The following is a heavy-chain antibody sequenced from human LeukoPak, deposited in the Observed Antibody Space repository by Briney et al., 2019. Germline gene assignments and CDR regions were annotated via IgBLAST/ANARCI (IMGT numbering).Heavy chain of an antibody. CDR1: GGSISGYY. V-gene: IGHV4-4*07. D-gene: IGHD6-19*01. CDR3: ARGPRSSDWYSIDY. Sequence: SETLSLTCIVSGGSISGYYWGWIRQPAGKGLEWIGRIYSSGNTNYNPSLKSRVTMSVDTSKNQFSLNLSSVTAADTAVYYCARGPRSSDWYSIDYWGQGTLVTVPS. CDR2: IYSSGNT. J-gene: IGHJ4*02.